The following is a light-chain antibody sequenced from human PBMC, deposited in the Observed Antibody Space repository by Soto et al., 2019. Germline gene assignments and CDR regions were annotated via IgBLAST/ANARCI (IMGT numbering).Light chain of an antibody. J-gene: IGKJ1*01. CDR2: GTS. V-gene: IGKV3-20*01. CDR3: QQYGNTLWT. CDR1: QSVSSNY. Sequence: ETVLTQSPGTLSWSPGERATLSCRASQSVSSNYLAWYQQKPGQAPRLLMYGTSTRVTGIQDRFSGSGSETDFTLTISRLEPEDFAVYYCQQYGNTLWTFGQGTKVEV.